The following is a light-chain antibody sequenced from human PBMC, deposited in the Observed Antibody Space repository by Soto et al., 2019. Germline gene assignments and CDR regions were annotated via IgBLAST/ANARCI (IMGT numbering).Light chain of an antibody. CDR1: QSISTH. CDR2: AAS. V-gene: IGKV1-39*01. CDR3: QHYNSYSEA. Sequence: DIQMTQYPSSLSASVGDRVSITCRASQSISTHLSWYQQKPGKAPKLLIYAASSLQSWVPSRFTGSGSGTDFTLTISSLQPDDFATYYCQHYNSYSEAFGQGTKV. J-gene: IGKJ1*01.